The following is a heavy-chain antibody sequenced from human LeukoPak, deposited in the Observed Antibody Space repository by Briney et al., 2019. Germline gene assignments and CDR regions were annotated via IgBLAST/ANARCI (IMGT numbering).Heavy chain of an antibody. CDR1: GFTFSSYS. Sequence: PGGSLRLSCAASGFTFSSYSMNWVRQAPGKGVEWVSYISSSGSTIYYADSVKGRFTISRDNAKNSLYLQMNSLRAEDTAVYYCARGRGSTDAFDIWGQGTMVTVSS. CDR3: ARGRGSTDAFDI. J-gene: IGHJ3*02. D-gene: IGHD3-16*01. V-gene: IGHV3-48*04. CDR2: ISSSGSTI.